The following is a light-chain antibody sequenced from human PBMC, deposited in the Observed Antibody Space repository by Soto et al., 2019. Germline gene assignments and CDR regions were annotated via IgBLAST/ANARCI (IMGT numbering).Light chain of an antibody. Sequence: QSALTQPPSASGSPGQSVTISCAGCGRDIAVYDFVSWYHQHPGTAPKLLIYEVTNRPSGVPDRFSGSKSATSASLTVSGAKDEDEADYYSSSCARRNTVVFGGGTELTVL. CDR3: SSCARRNTVV. CDR1: GRDIAVYDF. CDR2: EVT. V-gene: IGLV2-8*01. J-gene: IGLJ2*01.